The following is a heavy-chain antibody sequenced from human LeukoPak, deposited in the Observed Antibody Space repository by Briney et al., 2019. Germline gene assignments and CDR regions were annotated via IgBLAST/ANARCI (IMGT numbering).Heavy chain of an antibody. CDR2: IYYSGST. CDR3: ASWKLYCSSTSCYYYFDY. CDR1: GGSISSHY. J-gene: IGHJ4*02. V-gene: IGHV4-59*11. D-gene: IGHD2-2*01. Sequence: SETLSLTCTVSGGSISSHYWSWIRQPPGKGLEWIGYIYYSGSTNYNPSLKSRVTISVDTSKNQFSLKLSSVTAADTAVYYCASWKLYCSSTSCYYYFDYWGQGTLVTVSS.